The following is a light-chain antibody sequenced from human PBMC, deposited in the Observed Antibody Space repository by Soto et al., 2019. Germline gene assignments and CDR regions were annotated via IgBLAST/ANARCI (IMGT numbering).Light chain of an antibody. Sequence: QAARTQPPSASGTTGQRVTISCSGSSSNIGSNTVNWYQQLPGTAPKLLIYSNNQRPSGVPDRFSGSKSGTSASLAISGLQSEDEADYYCAAWDDSLNGPVFGTGTKSPS. CDR2: SNN. CDR3: AAWDDSLNGPV. CDR1: SSNIGSNT. J-gene: IGLJ1*01. V-gene: IGLV1-44*01.